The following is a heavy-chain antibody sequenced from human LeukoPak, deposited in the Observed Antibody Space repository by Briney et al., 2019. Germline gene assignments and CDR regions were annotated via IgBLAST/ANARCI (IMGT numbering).Heavy chain of an antibody. CDR3: ARHLKGYCSNGVCSDAFDI. CDR1: SGSISSSSSYY. D-gene: IGHD2-8*01. J-gene: IGHJ3*02. CDR2: IYYSGKT. V-gene: IGHV4-39*01. Sequence: SETLSLTCTVSSGSISSSSSYYWGWIRQPPGKGLEWIGSIYYSGKTYYNPSLKSRVTISVDTSKNQFYLKLSSVTAADTAVYYCARHLKGYCSNGVCSDAFDIWGQGTMVTVSS.